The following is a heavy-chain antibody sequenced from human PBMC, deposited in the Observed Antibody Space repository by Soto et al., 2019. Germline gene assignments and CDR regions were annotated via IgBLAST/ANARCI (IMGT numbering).Heavy chain of an antibody. D-gene: IGHD3-16*01. CDR3: VSWVSAHFVN. Sequence: GGSLRLSCAASGFIFSDHGMNAVSWVRQAPGKGLEWVSTISSDGSNTHYADSVKGRFTISRDNSKNTLDLQMNSLRTEDTAIYHCVSWVSAHFVNWGRGTLVTVSS. J-gene: IGHJ4*02. CDR1: GFIFSDHGMNA. CDR2: ISSDGSNT. V-gene: IGHV3-23*01.